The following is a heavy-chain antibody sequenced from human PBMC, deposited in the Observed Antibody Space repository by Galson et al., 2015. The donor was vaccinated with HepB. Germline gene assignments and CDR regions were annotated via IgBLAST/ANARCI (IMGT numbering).Heavy chain of an antibody. V-gene: IGHV4-61*01. CDR3: ARSDEGGWYRGYYYGMDV. D-gene: IGHD6-19*01. CDR2: IYYSGST. J-gene: IGHJ6*02. CDR1: GGSVSSGSYY. Sequence: ETPSLTCTVSGGSVSSGSYYWSWIRQPPGKGLEWIGYIYYSGSTNYNPSLKSRVTISVDTSKNQFSLKLSSVTAADTAVYYCARSDEGGWYRGYYYGMDVLGQRSTVTVS.